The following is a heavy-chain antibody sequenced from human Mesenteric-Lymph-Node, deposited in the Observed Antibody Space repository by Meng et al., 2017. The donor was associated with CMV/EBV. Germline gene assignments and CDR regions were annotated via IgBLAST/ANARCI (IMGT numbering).Heavy chain of an antibody. Sequence: ASVKVSCKASGYTFTGYYMHWVRQAPGQGLEWMGWINPNSGGTKYAQKFQGRVTMTRDTSISTAYMELSRLRSDDTAVYYCARGYSSGWYGGDYFDYWGQGTLVTVSS. D-gene: IGHD6-19*01. V-gene: IGHV1-2*02. CDR3: ARGYSSGWYGGDYFDY. J-gene: IGHJ4*02. CDR2: INPNSGGT. CDR1: GYTFTGYY.